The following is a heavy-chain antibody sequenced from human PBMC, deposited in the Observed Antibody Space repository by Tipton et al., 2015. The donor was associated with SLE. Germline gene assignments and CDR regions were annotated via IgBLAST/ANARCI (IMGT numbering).Heavy chain of an antibody. CDR1: GFIFRNYA. D-gene: IGHD3-3*01. CDR2: ISGNGDGT. Sequence: SLRLSCAASGFIFRNYAMNWVRQAPGKGLEWVSGISGNGDGTYYADSVKGRFTISRDNSKNIIYLQMNSLRAEDTARYCCAKDGTWFDFWNGKYDRVYYFDNWGQGVLVTVSS. V-gene: IGHV3-23*01. CDR3: AKDGTWFDFWNGKYDRVYYFDN. J-gene: IGHJ4*02.